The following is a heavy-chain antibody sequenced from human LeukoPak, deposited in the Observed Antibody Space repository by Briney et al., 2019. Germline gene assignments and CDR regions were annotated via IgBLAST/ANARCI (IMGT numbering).Heavy chain of an antibody. D-gene: IGHD3-16*01. CDR1: GFTFSSYS. CDR3: ANLGETLVDY. V-gene: IGHV3-21*04. J-gene: IGHJ4*02. Sequence: GGSLRLSCSVSGFTFSSYSTNWVRQAPGKGLQWVSSTSGGGSYIFYADSVKGRFTISRDNSKNTLDLQMNSLRTEDTAIYFCANLGETLVDYWGQGTLVTVSS. CDR2: TSGGGSYI.